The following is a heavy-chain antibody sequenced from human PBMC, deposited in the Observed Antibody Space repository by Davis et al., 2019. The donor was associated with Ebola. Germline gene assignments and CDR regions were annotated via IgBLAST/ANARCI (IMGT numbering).Heavy chain of an antibody. CDR1: EDSFTSYW. Sequence: KVSCKDSEDSFTSYWIGWMRQMPGKGLEWMGLIYTGDSDTRYSPSFRGQVTISADKSMKTAFLQWSSLKASDSGMYYCARGNSGSYYDAFDIWGQGTLVTVSS. CDR3: ARGNSGSYYDAFDI. D-gene: IGHD1-26*01. J-gene: IGHJ4*02. CDR2: IYTGDSDT. V-gene: IGHV5-51*01.